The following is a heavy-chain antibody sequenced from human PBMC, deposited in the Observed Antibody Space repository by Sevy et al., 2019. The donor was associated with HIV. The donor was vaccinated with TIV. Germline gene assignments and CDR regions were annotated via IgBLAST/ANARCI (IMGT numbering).Heavy chain of an antibody. V-gene: IGHV3-53*01. Sequence: GGSLRLSCAGSGFDVSNNYMSWVRQAPGQGLEWVSIIYSSGTTYYADSVKGRFTISRDKSKNTVYLQMSSLRADDTAFYHCARDYSRRPGWFDPWGQGTLVTVSS. CDR2: IYSSGTT. D-gene: IGHD6-13*01. J-gene: IGHJ5*02. CDR3: ARDYSRRPGWFDP. CDR1: GFDVSNNY.